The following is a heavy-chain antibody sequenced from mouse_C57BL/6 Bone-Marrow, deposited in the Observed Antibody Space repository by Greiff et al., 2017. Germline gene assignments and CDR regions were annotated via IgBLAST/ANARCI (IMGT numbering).Heavy chain of an antibody. CDR3: ARDDDYDVDY. CDR1: GFTFTDYY. D-gene: IGHD2-4*01. J-gene: IGHJ2*01. Sequence: DVMLVESGGGLVQPGGSLSLSCAASGFTFTDYYMSWVRQPPGKALEWLGFIRNKANGYTTEYSVSVKGRFTISRATSKSILYLQMNALGDEDSAYYSSARDDDYDVDYWGQGTTLTVSS. V-gene: IGHV7-3*01. CDR2: IRNKANGYTT.